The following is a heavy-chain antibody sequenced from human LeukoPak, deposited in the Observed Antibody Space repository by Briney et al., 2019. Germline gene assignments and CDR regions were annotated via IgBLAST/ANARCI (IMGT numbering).Heavy chain of an antibody. CDR1: GFTFSSYW. D-gene: IGHD3-3*01. CDR2: IKQDGSEK. J-gene: IGHJ5*02. V-gene: IGHV3-7*01. Sequence: GGSLRLSCAASGFTFSSYWMSWVRQAPGKGLEWVANIKQDGSEKYYVDSVKGRFTISRDNAKNSLYLQMNSLRAEDTAEYYCARENYDFWSGLNWFDPWGQGTLVTVSS. CDR3: ARENYDFWSGLNWFDP.